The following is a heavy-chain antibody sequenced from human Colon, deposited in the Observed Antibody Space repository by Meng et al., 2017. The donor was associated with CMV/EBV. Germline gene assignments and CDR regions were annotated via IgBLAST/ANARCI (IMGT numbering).Heavy chain of an antibody. Sequence: GGSLRLSCAASGFTFSSYGMNWVRQAPGKGLEWVAFIRYDGTNKYYGDSVRGRFTISRDNSKNTLDLQMNSLRAEDTAVYYCADDYSLYWGQGTLVTVSS. D-gene: IGHD2-21*01. CDR2: IRYDGTNK. J-gene: IGHJ4*02. CDR1: GFTFSSYG. CDR3: ADDYSLY. V-gene: IGHV3-30*02.